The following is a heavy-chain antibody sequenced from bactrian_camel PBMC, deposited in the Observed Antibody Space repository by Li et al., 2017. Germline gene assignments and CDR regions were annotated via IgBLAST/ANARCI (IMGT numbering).Heavy chain of an antibody. Sequence: QLVESGGGLVQDGGSLRLSCTVSGHDDGSGVMGWFRLAPGKEREGVAALYIGTGGSATSTTYYGDSAKGRFAISLDKDKDTLHLQMMDLKPDGTAMYYCAATRYYISDAVCARMYHPEFDYWGQGTQVTVS. CDR3: AATRYYISDAVCARMYHPEFDY. CDR2: IGTGGSATSTT. J-gene: IGHJ6*01. V-gene: IGHV3S55*01. D-gene: IGHD1*01. CDR1: GHDDGSGV.